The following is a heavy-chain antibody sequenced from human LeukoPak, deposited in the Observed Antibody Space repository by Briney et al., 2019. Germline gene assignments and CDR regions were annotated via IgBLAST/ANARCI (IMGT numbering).Heavy chain of an antibody. J-gene: IGHJ4*02. CDR1: GGSVSAYY. CDR3: AREAVHYGSGSHDY. V-gene: IGHV4-4*07. Sequence: SETLSLTCTVSGGSVSAYYWSWIRQPAGKRLEWIGRIHTSGSTNYNPSLKSRVTMSVDTSKNQLSLKLSSVTAADTAVYYCAREAVHYGSGSHDYWGQGTLVTVSS. CDR2: IHTSGST. D-gene: IGHD3-10*01.